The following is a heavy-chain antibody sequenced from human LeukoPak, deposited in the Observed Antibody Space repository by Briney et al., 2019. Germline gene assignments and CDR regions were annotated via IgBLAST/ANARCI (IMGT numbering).Heavy chain of an antibody. Sequence: EGSLRLSCAVSGLTTRNSWMSWVRQAPGKGLEWVANIDPDGSDIYYVDSVRGRFTVSRDNAKNSLYLQMNSLRVEDTATYYCVRGSSSYWGQGTLVTV. CDR2: IDPDGSDI. CDR1: GLTTRNSW. V-gene: IGHV3-7*04. J-gene: IGHJ4*02. CDR3: VRGSSSY.